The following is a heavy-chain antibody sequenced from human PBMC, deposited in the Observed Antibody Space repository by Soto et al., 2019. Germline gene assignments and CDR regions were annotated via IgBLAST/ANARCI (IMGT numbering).Heavy chain of an antibody. Sequence: EVPLVESGGGLVQPGGSLRLSCAASGLTVSSDYMNWVRQAPGRGLEWVSVIYSGGSTYYADSVKGRFTISRHNSKNTLYLQMNSLRAEASAVYYCASQTVAGSNALDYWGQGTLVTVSS. CDR1: GLTVSSDY. D-gene: IGHD6-19*01. V-gene: IGHV3-53*04. J-gene: IGHJ4*02. CDR2: IYSGGST. CDR3: ASQTVAGSNALDY.